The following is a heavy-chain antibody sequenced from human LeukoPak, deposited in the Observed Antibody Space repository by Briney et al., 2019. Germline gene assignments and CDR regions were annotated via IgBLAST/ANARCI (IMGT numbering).Heavy chain of an antibody. CDR1: NGSFSGYY. CDR2: ISSSSSYI. CDR3: AKATGDWYFDL. D-gene: IGHD7-27*01. Sequence: PSETLPLTCHVYNGSFSGYYWSWIRQPPGKGLEWVSSISSSSSYIYYADSVKGRFTISRDNAKNSLYLQMNSRRPDDTAFYYCAKATGDWYFDLWGRGTLVTVSS. V-gene: IGHV3-21*04. J-gene: IGHJ2*01.